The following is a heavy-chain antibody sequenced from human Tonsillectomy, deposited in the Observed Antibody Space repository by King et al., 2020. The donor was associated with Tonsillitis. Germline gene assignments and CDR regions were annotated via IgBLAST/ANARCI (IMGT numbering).Heavy chain of an antibody. CDR3: ARGMVVLVSADY. J-gene: IGHJ4*01. Sequence: QLVQSGPEVKEPGASVKVSCKASGYTFTSYGFSWWRQAQVQGLEWLGWIRASNGKTKNAQKFQGRVTLTTDTRTSTASMVLRNLRDDDTAVYYCARGMVVLVSADYWGQGTLVTVSS. CDR1: GYTFTSYG. V-gene: IGHV1-18*01. CDR2: IRASNGKT. D-gene: IGHD2-8*02.